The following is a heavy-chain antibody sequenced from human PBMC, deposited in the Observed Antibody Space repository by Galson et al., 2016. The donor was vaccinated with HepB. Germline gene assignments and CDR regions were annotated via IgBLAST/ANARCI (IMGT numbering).Heavy chain of an antibody. CDR1: GFTFSSYG. D-gene: IGHD3-10*01. CDR2: ISYNGRDK. V-gene: IGHV3-30*18. Sequence: SLRLSCAGSGFTFSSYGMHWVRQAPGKGLEWLAVISYNGRDKNSADSVKGRLTISRDNSKNSLYLQMNSLRPEDKATYYCAKNRNTGGSASYPNSFAMWGQGTMVIVSS. J-gene: IGHJ3*02. CDR3: AKNRNTGGSASYPNSFAM.